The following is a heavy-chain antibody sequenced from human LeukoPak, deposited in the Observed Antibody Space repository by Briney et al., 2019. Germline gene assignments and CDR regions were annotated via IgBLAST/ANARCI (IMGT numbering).Heavy chain of an antibody. D-gene: IGHD3-22*01. CDR3: ARADRSYESSGRDAFDI. Sequence: GGSLRLSCTASGFSFNWYWMNSVRQAPGKGLEWVANIEQDGSEKNYVDSVKGRFTMSRDNARKSVFLQMDNLRAEDTAVYHCARADRSYESSGRDAFDIWGQGTMVTVSS. CDR2: IEQDGSEK. J-gene: IGHJ3*02. CDR1: GFSFNWYW. V-gene: IGHV3-7*01.